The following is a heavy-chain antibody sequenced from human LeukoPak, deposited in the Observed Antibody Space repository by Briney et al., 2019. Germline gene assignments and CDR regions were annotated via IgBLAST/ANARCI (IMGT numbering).Heavy chain of an antibody. J-gene: IGHJ6*02. CDR1: GGPFSGYY. CDR3: ARSENIVVVPAAYYYYYYGMDV. CDR2: INHSGST. V-gene: IGHV4-34*01. D-gene: IGHD2-2*01. Sequence: SETLSLTCAVYGGPFSGYYWSWIRQPPGKGLEWIGEINHSGSTNYNPSLKSRVTISVEPSKNQFSLKLSSGTAADTAVYYCARSENIVVVPAAYYYYYYGMDVWGQGTTVTVSS.